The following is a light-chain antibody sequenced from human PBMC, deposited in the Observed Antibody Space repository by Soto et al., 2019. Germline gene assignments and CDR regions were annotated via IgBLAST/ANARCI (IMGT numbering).Light chain of an antibody. Sequence: QSALTQPASGSGSPGQSITISCTGTSSDVGRYNYVSWYQQHPGKAPKLMIYDVTNRPSGVSNRFSGSKSGNTASLTISGLQAEDEADYYCNSYTSSSTRVFGTGTKVTVL. V-gene: IGLV2-14*03. CDR1: SSDVGRYNY. CDR3: NSYTSSSTRV. CDR2: DVT. J-gene: IGLJ1*01.